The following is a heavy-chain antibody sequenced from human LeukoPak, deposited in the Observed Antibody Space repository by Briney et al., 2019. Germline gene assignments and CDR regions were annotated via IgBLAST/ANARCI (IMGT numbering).Heavy chain of an antibody. CDR2: IYHSGST. CDR3: AATGGSGSYYNVGWFDP. D-gene: IGHD3-10*01. CDR1: GGSFSGYY. J-gene: IGHJ5*02. V-gene: IGHV4-34*01. Sequence: ASETLSLTCAVYGGSFSGYYWTWIRQPPGKGLEWIGSIYHSGSTYYNPSLKSRVTISVDTSKNQFSLKLSSVTAADTAVYYCAATGGSGSYYNVGWFDPWGQGTLVTVSS.